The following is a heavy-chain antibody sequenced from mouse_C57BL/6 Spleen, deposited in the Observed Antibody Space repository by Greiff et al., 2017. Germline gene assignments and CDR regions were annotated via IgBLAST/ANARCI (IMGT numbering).Heavy chain of an antibody. J-gene: IGHJ2*01. CDR1: GFTFSSYT. CDR3: ARVTGAFDY. Sequence: EVQLVESGGGLVKPGGSLKLSCAASGFTFSSYTMSWVRQTPEKRLEWVATISGGGGNTYYPDSVKGRFTISRDNAKNTLYLQMSSLRSEDTALYYCARVTGAFDYWGQGTTLTVSS. V-gene: IGHV5-9*01. CDR2: ISGGGGNT. D-gene: IGHD4-1*01.